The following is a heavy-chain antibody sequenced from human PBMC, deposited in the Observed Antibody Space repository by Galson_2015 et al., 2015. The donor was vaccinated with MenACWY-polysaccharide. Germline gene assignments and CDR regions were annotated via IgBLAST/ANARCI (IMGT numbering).Heavy chain of an antibody. D-gene: IGHD3-22*01. CDR2: MSGRRDYT. J-gene: IGHJ4*02. Sequence: SLRLSCAASGFDFSSYAMSWVRQAPGKGLEWVSTMSGRRDYTYYADSVKGRFTISRDNSKNTLYLQMSNLRADDTAIYSCATHPKGTDSRWYDYWGQGTLVTVSS. CDR3: ATHPKGTDSRWYDY. CDR1: GFDFSSYA. V-gene: IGHV3-23*01.